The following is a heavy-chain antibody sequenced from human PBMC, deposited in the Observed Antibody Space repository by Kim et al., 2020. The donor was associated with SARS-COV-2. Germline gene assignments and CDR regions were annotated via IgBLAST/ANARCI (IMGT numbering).Heavy chain of an antibody. CDR1: GFAFGSYG. CDR3: AKDLEEYERLSGWDFDY. V-gene: IGHV3-23*01. D-gene: IGHD6-19*01. J-gene: IGHJ4*02. CDR2: ISGNGGST. Sequence: GGSLRLSCAASGFAFGSYGMTWVRLAPGKGLEWVSGISGNGGSTYYADSVKGRFTISRDNSKNMLHLQMNSLRAEDTAIYYCAKDLEEYERLSGWDFDYWGQGTLVTVSS.